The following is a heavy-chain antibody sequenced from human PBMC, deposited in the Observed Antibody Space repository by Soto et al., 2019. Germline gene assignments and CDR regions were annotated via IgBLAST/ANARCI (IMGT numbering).Heavy chain of an antibody. D-gene: IGHD1-1*01. CDR3: ARLGRTTLRYYYMDV. CDR1: GGSLSSSSYY. Sequence: PSEPLSLTCTVSGGSLSSSSYYWGWIRQPPGKGLQWIGSIYYSGTTYYNPSLKSRVTIFVDTSKNQFSLKLSSVTAADTAVYYCARLGRTTLRYYYMDVWGKGTTVTVSS. CDR2: IYYSGTT. J-gene: IGHJ6*03. V-gene: IGHV4-39*01.